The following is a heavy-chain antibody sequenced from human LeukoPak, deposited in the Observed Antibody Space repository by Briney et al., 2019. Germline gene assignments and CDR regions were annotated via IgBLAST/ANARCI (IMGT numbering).Heavy chain of an antibody. CDR3: AKHYGDSSNYFDY. Sequence: GGSLRLSCAASGFTFSSYAMSRVRQAPGEGLEWVSAISGSGGSTYYADSVKGRFTISRDNSKNTLYLQMNSLRAEDTAVYYCAKHYGDSSNYFDYWGQGTLVTVSS. D-gene: IGHD4-17*01. V-gene: IGHV3-23*01. J-gene: IGHJ4*02. CDR1: GFTFSSYA. CDR2: ISGSGGST.